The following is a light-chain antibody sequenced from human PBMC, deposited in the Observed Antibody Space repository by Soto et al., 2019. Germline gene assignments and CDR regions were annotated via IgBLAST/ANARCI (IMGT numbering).Light chain of an antibody. V-gene: IGKV1-5*03. J-gene: IGKJ1*01. CDR1: QSISSW. CDR3: QQYNSYWT. CDR2: KAS. Sequence: DIQMTQSPSTLSASVGDRVTITFRASQSISSWLAWYQQKPGKAPKLLIYKASSLESGVPSRFSGSGSGTEFTLTISSLQPDDFATYYCQQYNSYWTFGQGTNVDIK.